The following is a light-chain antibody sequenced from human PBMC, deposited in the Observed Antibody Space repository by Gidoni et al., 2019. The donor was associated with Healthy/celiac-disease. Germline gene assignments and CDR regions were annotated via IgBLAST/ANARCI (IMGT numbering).Light chain of an antibody. J-gene: IGKJ5*01. CDR1: RDINNY. CDR3: QQYDNLLSIT. Sequence: LQMPQSPSSLSASVGDRVTITCQESRDINNYLNWYQQKPGKAPRLLIYDASNLETGGPSRFSGSGSGTDFTFTISSLQPEDIATYYCQQYDNLLSITFGQGTRLEIK. CDR2: DAS. V-gene: IGKV1-33*01.